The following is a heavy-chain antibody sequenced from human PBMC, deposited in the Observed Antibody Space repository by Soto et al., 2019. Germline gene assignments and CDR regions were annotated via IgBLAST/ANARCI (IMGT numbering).Heavy chain of an antibody. CDR2: ISYDGSNK. CDR3: AREVPLEWFHYYYYGMDV. D-gene: IGHD3-3*01. J-gene: IGHJ6*02. V-gene: IGHV3-30-3*01. CDR1: GFTFSSYA. Sequence: PGGSLRLSCAASGFTFSSYAMHWVRQAPGKGLEWVAVISYDGSNKYYADSVKGRFTISRDNSKNTLHLQMNSLRAEDTAVYYCAREVPLEWFHYYYYGMDVWGQGTTVTVSS.